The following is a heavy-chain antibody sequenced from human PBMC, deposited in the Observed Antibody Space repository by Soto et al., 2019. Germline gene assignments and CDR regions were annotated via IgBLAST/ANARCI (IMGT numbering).Heavy chain of an antibody. CDR1: GFTFSSYS. D-gene: IGHD6-19*01. Sequence: TGGSLRLSCAASGFTFSSYSMKSVRQAPGKGLEWVSYISSSSSNIYYADSVKGRFTISRDNAKNSLYLQMNSLRAEDTAVYYCARDAARRIAVAGTGRPDYWGQGTLVTVSS. CDR3: ARDAARRIAVAGTGRPDY. J-gene: IGHJ4*02. CDR2: ISSSSSNI. V-gene: IGHV3-48*01.